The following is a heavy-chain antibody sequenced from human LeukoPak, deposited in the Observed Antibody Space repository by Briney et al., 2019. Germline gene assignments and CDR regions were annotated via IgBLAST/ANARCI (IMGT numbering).Heavy chain of an antibody. CDR2: IYYSRST. J-gene: IGHJ4*02. CDR1: GGTISGYY. Sequence: PSETLSLTCTVSGGTISGYYRNWIRQPPGQGLEWIGHIYYSRSTNYNPSLKSRVTISVNTSKNRIAQKLITVPTADEAVEYCWGDKRYYYDSSGYLVRYFDYWDQGTLVTVSS. D-gene: IGHD3-22*01. CDR3: WGDKRYYYDSSGYLVRYFDY. V-gene: IGHV4-59*01.